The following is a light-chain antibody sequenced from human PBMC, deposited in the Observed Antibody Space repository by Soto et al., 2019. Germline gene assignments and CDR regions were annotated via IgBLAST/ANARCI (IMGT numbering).Light chain of an antibody. CDR3: CSYAGSSFYV. J-gene: IGLJ1*01. Sequence: ALTQPRSVSGSPGQSVTISCTGTSSDVGGYNYVSWYQQHPGKAPKLMIYDVSKRPSGVPDRFSGSKSGNTASLTISGLQAEDEADYYCCSYAGSSFYVFGTGTKLTVL. CDR2: DVS. CDR1: SSDVGGYNY. V-gene: IGLV2-11*01.